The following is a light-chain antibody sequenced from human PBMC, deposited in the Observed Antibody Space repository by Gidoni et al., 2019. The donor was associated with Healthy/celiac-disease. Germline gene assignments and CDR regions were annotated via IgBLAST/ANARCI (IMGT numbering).Light chain of an antibody. CDR2: GAS. Sequence: ETLMTASPATLSVSPGERATITCRASQSISSNLAWYQQKPGQAPRLLIYGASTRATGIPSRFSGSGSGTDFTLTISSLQSEDFAVYYCQQYNNWPRTFGQGTKVEIK. CDR3: QQYNNWPRT. J-gene: IGKJ1*01. V-gene: IGKV3-15*01. CDR1: QSISSN.